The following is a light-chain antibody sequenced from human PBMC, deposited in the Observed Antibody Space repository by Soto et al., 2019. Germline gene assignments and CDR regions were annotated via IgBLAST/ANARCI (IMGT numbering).Light chain of an antibody. CDR2: SAS. Sequence: DIVMTQSPDSLAVSLGERATIDCKSSQSVLYSSNNKNYLSWYQQKVGQPPKVLIYSASTREAGVPDRFRGSGSGTDCTLTISSLEAEDVAIYYFQQDDSLPPTFGQGTKVELK. J-gene: IGKJ1*01. CDR1: QSVLYSSNNKNY. V-gene: IGKV4-1*01. CDR3: QQDDSLPPT.